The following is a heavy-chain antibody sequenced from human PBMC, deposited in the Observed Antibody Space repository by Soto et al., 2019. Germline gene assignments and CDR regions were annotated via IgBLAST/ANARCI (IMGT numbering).Heavy chain of an antibody. CDR1: GASITTYY. CDR3: ARDLKEYCSDGKCNWFDP. D-gene: IGHD2-15*01. CDR2: ISCSGST. Sequence: ETLSLTCTVSGASITTYYWSWIRQPPGKGLEWIGYISCSGSTDYNPSLKSRVTISFDASKNQISLQVRSATAADAAVYYCARDLKEYCSDGKCNWFDPWGQGTLVTVSS. V-gene: IGHV4-59*01. J-gene: IGHJ5*02.